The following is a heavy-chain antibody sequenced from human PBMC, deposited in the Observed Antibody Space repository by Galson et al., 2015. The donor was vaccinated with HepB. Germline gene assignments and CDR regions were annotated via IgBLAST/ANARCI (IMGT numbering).Heavy chain of an antibody. Sequence: SVKVSCKASGYTFTSYYMHWVRQAPGQGLEWMGIINPSGGSTSYAQKFQGRVTMTRDTSTSTVYMELSSLRSEDTAVYYCARGIAEPAPHDAFDIWGQGTMVTVSS. CDR3: ARGIAEPAPHDAFDI. V-gene: IGHV1-46*03. CDR2: INPSGGST. CDR1: GYTFTSYY. J-gene: IGHJ3*02. D-gene: IGHD6-13*01.